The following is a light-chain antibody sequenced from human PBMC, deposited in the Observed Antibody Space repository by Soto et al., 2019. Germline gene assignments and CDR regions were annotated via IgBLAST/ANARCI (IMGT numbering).Light chain of an antibody. CDR1: ESIGSW. J-gene: IGKJ1*01. CDR3: QDYSPYSWT. V-gene: IGKV1-5*01. CDR2: DAS. Sequence: DIQMTQSPSSLSASVGDTVTITCRASESIGSWLAWYQEKPGKAPNLLIYDASSLESGVPSRFSGSGSGTEFTLTISSLQPDDFATYYCQDYSPYSWTFGQGTKVDIK.